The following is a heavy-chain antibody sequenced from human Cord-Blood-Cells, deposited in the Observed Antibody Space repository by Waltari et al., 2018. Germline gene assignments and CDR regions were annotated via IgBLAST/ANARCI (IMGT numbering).Heavy chain of an antibody. CDR2: ISGSGGST. J-gene: IGHJ4*02. CDR1: GFTFSSYA. CDR3: AKSKRGYSGYDCDY. V-gene: IGHV3-23*01. D-gene: IGHD5-12*01. Sequence: EVQLLESGGGLVQPGGSLRLSCAASGFTFSSYAMSWVRQAPGKGLEWVSAISGSGGSTSYADSVNGLFTISSDNSKNPLYLQMNSLRAEDTAVYYCAKSKRGYSGYDCDYWGQGTLVTVSS.